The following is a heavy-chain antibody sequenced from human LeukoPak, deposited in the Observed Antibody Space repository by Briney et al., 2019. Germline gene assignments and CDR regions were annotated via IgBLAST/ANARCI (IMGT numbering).Heavy chain of an antibody. CDR2: ISSSGSTI. J-gene: IGHJ5*02. Sequence: PGGSLRLSCAASGFTFSDYYMSWIRQAPGKGLEWVSYISSSGSTIYYTDSVKGRFTISRDNAKNSLYLQMNSLRAEDTAVYHCARDQSVVLLWFGVFDPWGQGTLVTVSS. CDR3: ARDQSVVLLWFGVFDP. D-gene: IGHD3-10*01. V-gene: IGHV3-11*01. CDR1: GFTFSDYY.